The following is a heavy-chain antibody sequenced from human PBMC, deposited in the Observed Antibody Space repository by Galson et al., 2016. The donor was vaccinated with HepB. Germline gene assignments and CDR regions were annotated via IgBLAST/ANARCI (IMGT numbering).Heavy chain of an antibody. CDR2: ISSNGDFI. Sequence: SLRLSCAASGFTFSSCGMNWVRQAPGQGLEWPSSISSNGDFINYADSVKGRFTVSRDNAKNSLYLQMNSLRVDDTAVYYCARDRRGRGWYNDHWGQGTLVAVSS. J-gene: IGHJ4*02. CDR1: GFTFSSCG. D-gene: IGHD6-19*01. V-gene: IGHV3-21*01. CDR3: ARDRRGRGWYNDH.